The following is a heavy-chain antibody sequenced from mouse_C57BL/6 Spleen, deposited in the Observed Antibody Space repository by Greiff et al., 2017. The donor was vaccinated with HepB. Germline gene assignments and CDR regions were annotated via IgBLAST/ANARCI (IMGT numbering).Heavy chain of an antibody. D-gene: IGHD2-4*01. CDR2: FYPGSGSI. J-gene: IGHJ2*01. CDR1: GYTFTEYT. Sequence: QVQLQQSGAELVKPGASVKLSCKASGYTFTEYTIHWVKQRSGQGLEWIGWFYPGSGSIKYNEKFKDKATLTADKSSSTVYMELSRLTSEDSAVYFCARHDYYDYDYEAYFDYWGQGTTLTVSS. CDR3: ARHDYYDYDYEAYFDY. V-gene: IGHV1-62-2*01.